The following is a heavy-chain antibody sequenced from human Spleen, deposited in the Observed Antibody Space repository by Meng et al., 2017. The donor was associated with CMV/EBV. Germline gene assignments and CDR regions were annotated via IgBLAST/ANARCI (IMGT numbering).Heavy chain of an antibody. CDR3: ARDPIESSTYYYDSSGYQPY. CDR2: IIPIFGTA. V-gene: IGHV1-69*05. J-gene: IGHJ4*02. D-gene: IGHD3-22*01. Sequence: RSYAISWVRQAPGQGLEWMGGIIPIFGTANYAQKFQGRVTITTDESTSTAYMELSSLRSEDTAVYYCARDPIESSTYYYDSSGYQPYWGQGTLV. CDR1: RSYA.